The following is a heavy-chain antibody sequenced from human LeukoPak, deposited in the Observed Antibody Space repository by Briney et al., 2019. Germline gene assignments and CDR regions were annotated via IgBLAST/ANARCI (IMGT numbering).Heavy chain of an antibody. J-gene: IGHJ3*02. CDR1: VGSISSSSHY. CDR2: IYYSGST. CDR3: ARIQQDDDSTPDAFDI. D-gene: IGHD3-22*01. Sequence: SETPSLTCTVSVGSISSSSHYWRWIRQPPGKGLEGIGCIYYSGSTYYNPSLKSRVTISVDTSKDQFSLKLSSVTAADTAVYYCARIQQDDDSTPDAFDIWGQGTMVTVSS. V-gene: IGHV4-39*01.